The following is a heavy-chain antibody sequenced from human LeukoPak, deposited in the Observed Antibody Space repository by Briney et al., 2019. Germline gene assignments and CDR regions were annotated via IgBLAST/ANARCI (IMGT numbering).Heavy chain of an antibody. J-gene: IGHJ6*03. V-gene: IGHV1-2*02. CDR1: GYTFTGYY. D-gene: IGHD6-13*01. Sequence: GASVKVSCKASGYTFTGYYMHWVRQAPGQGLEWMGWINPNSGGTNYAQKFQGRVTMTRDTSISTAYMELSRLRSDYTAVYYCARDRGSSSWSLYYYYMDVWGKGTTVTISS. CDR3: ARDRGSSSWSLYYYYMDV. CDR2: INPNSGGT.